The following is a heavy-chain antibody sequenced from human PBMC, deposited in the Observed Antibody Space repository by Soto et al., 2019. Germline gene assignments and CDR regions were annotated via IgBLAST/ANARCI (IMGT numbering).Heavy chain of an antibody. Sequence: GGFLRLSCAASGFTFSTYAMSWVRQAPGEGLEWVSAITGSGDKTFYADSVKGQVTISADKSISTAYLQWSSLKASDTAMYYCARPPGYDFWSGYLYYWGQGTLVTVSS. CDR1: GFTFSTYA. J-gene: IGHJ4*02. V-gene: IGHV3-23*01. CDR3: ARPPGYDFWSGYLYY. CDR2: ITGSGDKT. D-gene: IGHD3-3*01.